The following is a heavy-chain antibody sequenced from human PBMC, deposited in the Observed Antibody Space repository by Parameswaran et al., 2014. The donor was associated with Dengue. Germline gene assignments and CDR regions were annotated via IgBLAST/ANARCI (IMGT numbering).Heavy chain of an antibody. J-gene: IGHJ4*02. CDR2: IYSGGST. Sequence: RWIRQPPGKGLEWVSVIYSGGSTYYADSVKGRFTISRHNSKNSLYLQMNSLRAEDTAVYYCASLIAVAGLFDYWGQGTLVTVSS. V-gene: IGHV3-53*01. CDR3: ASLIAVAGLFDY. D-gene: IGHD6-19*01.